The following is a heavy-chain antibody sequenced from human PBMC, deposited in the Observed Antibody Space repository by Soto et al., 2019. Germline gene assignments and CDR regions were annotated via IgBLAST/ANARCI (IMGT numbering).Heavy chain of an antibody. J-gene: IGHJ4*02. D-gene: IGHD6-19*01. CDR2: INTGNANT. V-gene: IGHV1-3*04. Sequence: ASVKVSGKASGYTFTSDAMHWVRQAPGQRLEWIGWINTGNANTKYSQKFQGRVTITRDTSASTAYMELSSLRSEDTAVYYCARPEDSSGLFRHDYWGQGALVIVSP. CDR1: GYTFTSDA. CDR3: ARPEDSSGLFRHDY.